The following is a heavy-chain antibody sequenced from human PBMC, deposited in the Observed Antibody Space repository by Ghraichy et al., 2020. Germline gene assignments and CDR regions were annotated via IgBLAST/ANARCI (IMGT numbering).Heavy chain of an antibody. CDR3: ARWPLLWFGESNDY. Sequence: SETLSLTCTVSGGSISSSSYYWGWIRQPPGKGLEWIGSIYYSGSTYYNPSLKSRVTISVDTSKNQFSLKLSSVTAADTAVYYCARWPLLWFGESNDYWGQGTLVTVSS. V-gene: IGHV4-39*01. D-gene: IGHD3-10*01. CDR1: GGSISSSSYY. J-gene: IGHJ4*02. CDR2: IYYSGST.